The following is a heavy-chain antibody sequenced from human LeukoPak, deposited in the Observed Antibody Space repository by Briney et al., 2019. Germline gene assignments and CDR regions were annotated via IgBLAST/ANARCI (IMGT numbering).Heavy chain of an antibody. Sequence: ASVKVSCKASGYTFTGHYLHWVRQAPGQGLEWMGWINANSGGIKYAQNFQGWVTMTRDTSTSTAYVELSRLTSDDTAVYYCAREYSSSWFDSWGQGTLVTVSS. D-gene: IGHD2-2*01. CDR1: GYTFTGHY. J-gene: IGHJ5*01. CDR3: AREYSSSWFDS. CDR2: INANSGGI. V-gene: IGHV1-2*04.